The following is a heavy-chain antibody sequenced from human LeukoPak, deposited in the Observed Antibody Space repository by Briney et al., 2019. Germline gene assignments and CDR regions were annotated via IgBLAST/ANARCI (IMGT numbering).Heavy chain of an antibody. CDR2: IIPILGIA. CDR3: AREDIAAAGRFDP. J-gene: IGHJ5*02. Sequence: ASVKVSCKASGGTFSSYAISWVRQAPGQGLEWMGRIIPILGIANYAQKFQGRVTITADKSTSTAYMELSSLRSEDTAVYYCAREDIAAAGRFDPWGQGTPVTVSS. V-gene: IGHV1-69*04. D-gene: IGHD6-13*01. CDR1: GGTFSSYA.